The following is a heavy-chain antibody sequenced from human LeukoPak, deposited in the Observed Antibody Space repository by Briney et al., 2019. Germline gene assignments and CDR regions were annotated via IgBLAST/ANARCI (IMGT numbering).Heavy chain of an antibody. J-gene: IGHJ5*02. V-gene: IGHV4-4*07. CDR1: GVSISSYY. CDR2: IYTSGNT. CDR3: ARDFWSGRNWFDP. D-gene: IGHD3-3*01. Sequence: SETLSLTCTVSGVSISSYYWSWIRQPAGKGLEWIGRIYTSGNTNYNPSLKSRVTMSVDTSKNQFSLKLSSVTAADTAFYYCARDFWSGRNWFDPWGQGTLVIVSS.